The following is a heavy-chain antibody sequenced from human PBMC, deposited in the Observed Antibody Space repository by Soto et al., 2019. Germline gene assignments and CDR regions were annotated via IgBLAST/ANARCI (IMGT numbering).Heavy chain of an antibody. CDR2: IGGGGADT. CDR3: AKDRMDHNAVWDLFDI. Sequence: EAHMLESGGGLGQPGGSLRLSCAASGFTFSMYAMSWVRQAPGKGLEWVSSIGGGGADTYYADAVKGRFTISRDNSNNILFLEMTSLRAEDTAIYYCAKDRMDHNAVWDLFDIWGQGTMVTV. V-gene: IGHV3-23*01. CDR1: GFTFSMYA. D-gene: IGHD1-26*01. J-gene: IGHJ3*02.